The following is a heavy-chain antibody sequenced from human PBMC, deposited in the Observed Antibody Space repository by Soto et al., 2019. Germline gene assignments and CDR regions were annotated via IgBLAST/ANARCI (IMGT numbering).Heavy chain of an antibody. J-gene: IGHJ4*02. V-gene: IGHV4-4*02. CDR2: IYHSGST. Sequence: SETLSLTCAVSSGSISSSNWWSWVRQPPGKGLEWIGEIYHSGSTNYNPSLKSRVTISVDKSKNQFSLKLSSVTAADTAVYYCARDLEDCSGGSCFYYFDYWGQGTLVTVSS. CDR1: SGSISSSNW. D-gene: IGHD2-15*01. CDR3: ARDLEDCSGGSCFYYFDY.